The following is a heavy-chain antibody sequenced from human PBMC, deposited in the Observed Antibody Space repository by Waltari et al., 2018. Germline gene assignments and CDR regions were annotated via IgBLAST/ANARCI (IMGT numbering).Heavy chain of an antibody. D-gene: IGHD3-10*01. CDR2: ISGDGDTT. Sequence: EVQLLESGGALVQPGGSLRLSCAASGFTFSNYAMTWVRQAPGKGLEWVSGISGDGDTTNYADSVKGRFTISRDNSKNSVFLQMNSLRAEDTALYYCARRPGVIDYLGQGTLVTVSS. CDR3: ARRPGVIDY. CDR1: GFTFSNYA. V-gene: IGHV3-23*01. J-gene: IGHJ4*02.